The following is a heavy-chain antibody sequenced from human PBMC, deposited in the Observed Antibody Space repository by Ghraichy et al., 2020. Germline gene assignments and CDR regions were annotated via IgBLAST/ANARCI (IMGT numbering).Heavy chain of an antibody. CDR3: VRDPGSYGYGDY. V-gene: IGHV1-18*04. Sequence: ASVKVSCKASGYTFTSYGISWVRQAPGQGLEWMGWISAHSGSTNYAQKLQGRVTMTRDTSTSTAYMELRSLRSDDTAVYYCVRDPGSYGYGDYCGQGTLVTVSS. D-gene: IGHD3-16*01. J-gene: IGHJ4*02. CDR1: GYTFTSYG. CDR2: ISAHSGST.